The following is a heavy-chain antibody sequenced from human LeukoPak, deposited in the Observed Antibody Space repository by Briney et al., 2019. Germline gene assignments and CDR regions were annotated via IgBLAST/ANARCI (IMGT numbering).Heavy chain of an antibody. J-gene: IGHJ5*02. CDR3: ARNWFDP. V-gene: IGHV3-53*05. CDR2: IYSGGST. Sequence: GGSLRLSCAASGFTVSSDYMSWVRQAPGKGLEWVSVIYSGGSTYYAGSVKGRFTISRDKSKNTVYLQMNSLRFEDTAMYYCARNWFDPWGQGTLVTVYS. CDR1: GFTVSSDY.